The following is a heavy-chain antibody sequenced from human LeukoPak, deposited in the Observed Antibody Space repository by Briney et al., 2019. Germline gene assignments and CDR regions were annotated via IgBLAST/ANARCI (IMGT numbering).Heavy chain of an antibody. CDR1: GYSFTSYD. Sequence: ASVKVSCKASGYSFTSYDINWVRQATGQGLEWMGWMSPNRGKTGYTQKFQGRVTMTRNTSLSTAYLELRSLRSEDTAVDYCARLVGPWDPADYWGQGTLVTVSS. V-gene: IGHV1-8*01. CDR2: MSPNRGKT. J-gene: IGHJ4*02. CDR3: ARLVGPWDPADY. D-gene: IGHD2-15*01.